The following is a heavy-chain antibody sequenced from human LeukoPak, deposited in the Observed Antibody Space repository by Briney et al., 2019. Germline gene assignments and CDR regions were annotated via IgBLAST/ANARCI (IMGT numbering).Heavy chain of an antibody. CDR3: ASPGYCSSTSCQSGYWYFDL. V-gene: IGHV4-39*01. Sequence: SETLSLTCTVSGGSISSSSYYWGWIRQPPGKGLEWSGSIYYGGSTYYNPSFKRRVTISVHTSKNQFSLKLSSVTAAATAVYYCASPGYCSSTSCQSGYWYFDLWGRGTLVTVSS. CDR2: IYYGGST. J-gene: IGHJ2*01. D-gene: IGHD2-2*01. CDR1: GGSISSSSYY.